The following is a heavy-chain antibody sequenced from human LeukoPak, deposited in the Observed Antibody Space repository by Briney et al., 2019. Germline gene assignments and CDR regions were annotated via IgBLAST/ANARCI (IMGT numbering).Heavy chain of an antibody. Sequence: GGSLRLSCAASGFTVSSNYMSWVRQAPGKGLEWVSVIYSGGSTYYADSVKGRFTISRDNSKNTLYLQMNSLRAEDTAVYYCAKVQSPTYYDFWSGSTTIDYWGQGTLVTVSS. CDR2: IYSGGST. J-gene: IGHJ4*02. D-gene: IGHD3-3*01. CDR1: GFTVSSNY. V-gene: IGHV3-53*01. CDR3: AKVQSPTYYDFWSGSTTIDY.